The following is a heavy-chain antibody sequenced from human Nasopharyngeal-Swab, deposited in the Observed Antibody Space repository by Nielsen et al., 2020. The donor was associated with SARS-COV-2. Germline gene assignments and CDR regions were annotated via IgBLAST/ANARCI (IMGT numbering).Heavy chain of an antibody. CDR2: IKQDGSEK. D-gene: IGHD2-2*01. CDR3: ARDCSSTSCYGNYYYGMDV. CDR1: GFTFSSYG. Sequence: GGSLRLSCAASGFTFSSYGMRWVRQAPGKGLEWVANIKQDGSEKYYVDSVKGRFTISRDNAKNSLYLQMNSLRAEDTAVYYCARDCSSTSCYGNYYYGMDVWGQGTTVTVSS. J-gene: IGHJ6*02. V-gene: IGHV3-7*03.